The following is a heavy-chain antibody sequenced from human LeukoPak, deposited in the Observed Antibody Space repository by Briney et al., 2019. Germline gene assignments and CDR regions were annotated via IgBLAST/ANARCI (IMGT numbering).Heavy chain of an antibody. D-gene: IGHD2-8*01. V-gene: IGHV2-5*02. CDR3: AHTVHCTNGVCYGYYFDY. J-gene: IGHJ4*02. Sequence: ESGPTLVNPTQTLTLTCTFSGFSLSTSGVGVGWIRQPPGKALEWLALIYWDDDKRYSPSLKSRLTITKDTSKNQVVLTMTNMDPVDTATYYCAHTVHCTNGVCYGYYFDYWGQGTLVTVSS. CDR1: GFSLSTSGVG. CDR2: IYWDDDK.